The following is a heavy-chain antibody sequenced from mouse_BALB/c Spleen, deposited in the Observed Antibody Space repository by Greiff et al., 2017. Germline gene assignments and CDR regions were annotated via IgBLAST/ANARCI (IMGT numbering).Heavy chain of an antibody. Sequence: EVHLVESGGGLVQPGGSRKLSCAASGFTFSSFGMHWVRQAPEKGLEWVAYISSGSSTIYYADTVKGRFTISRDNPKNTLFLQMTSLRSEDTAMYYCARDGYDSGYFDYWGQGTTLTVSS. J-gene: IGHJ2*01. V-gene: IGHV5-17*02. D-gene: IGHD3-1*01. CDR2: ISSGSSTI. CDR3: ARDGYDSGYFDY. CDR1: GFTFSSFG.